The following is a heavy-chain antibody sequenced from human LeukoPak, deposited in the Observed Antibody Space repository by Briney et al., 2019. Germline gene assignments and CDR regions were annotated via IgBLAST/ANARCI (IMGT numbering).Heavy chain of an antibody. D-gene: IGHD2-15*01. CDR1: GFTFDYYA. J-gene: IGHJ6*03. CDR2: ISWNSGSI. V-gene: IGHV3-9*01. Sequence: GGSLRLSCAASGFTFDYYAMHWVRQAPGKGLEWVSGISWNSGSIGYADSVKGRFTISRDNAKNSLYLQMNSLRAEDTALYYCAKDNKVVGYYYYYMDVWGKGTTVTVSS. CDR3: AKDNKVVGYYYYYMDV.